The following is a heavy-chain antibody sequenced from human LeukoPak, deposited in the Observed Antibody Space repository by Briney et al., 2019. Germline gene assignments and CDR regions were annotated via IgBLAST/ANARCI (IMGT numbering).Heavy chain of an antibody. J-gene: IGHJ4*02. Sequence: ASVKVSCKASGYTFTSYYMHWVRQAPGQGLEWMGIINPSGGSTSYAQKFQGRVTMTRDMSTSTVYMELSSLRSEDTAVYYCARDPAVYDILTGLFDYWGQGTLVTVSS. CDR2: INPSGGST. CDR1: GYTFTSYY. D-gene: IGHD3-9*01. V-gene: IGHV1-46*01. CDR3: ARDPAVYDILTGLFDY.